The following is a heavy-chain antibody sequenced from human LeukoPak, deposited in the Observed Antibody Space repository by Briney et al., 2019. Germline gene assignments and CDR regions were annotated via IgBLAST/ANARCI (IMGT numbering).Heavy chain of an antibody. CDR1: GGSFSGYY. V-gene: IGHV4-34*01. J-gene: IGHJ5*02. CDR2: INHSGST. D-gene: IGHD2-2*01. Sequence: SETLSLTCAVCGGSFSGYYWSWIRQPPGKGLEWIGEINHSGSTNYNPSLKSRVTISVDTSKNQFSLKLSSVTAADTAVYYCARGYQLGSYLWFDPWGQGTLVTVSS. CDR3: ARGYQLGSYLWFDP.